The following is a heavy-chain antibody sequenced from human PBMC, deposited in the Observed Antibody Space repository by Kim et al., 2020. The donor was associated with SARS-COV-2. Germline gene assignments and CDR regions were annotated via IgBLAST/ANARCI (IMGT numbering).Heavy chain of an antibody. CDR3: VRYSGWYYFDY. D-gene: IGHD6-19*01. V-gene: IGHV6-1*01. CDR1: GDSISSNSVA. CDR2: TYYRSKWYS. Sequence: SQTLSLTCAISGDSISSNSVAWNWIRQSPSRGLEWLGRTYYRSKWYSDYAVSVKSRITINPDTSKNQFSLQLTSVTPEDTAFYYCVRYSGWYYFDYWGQGTLVIVSS. J-gene: IGHJ4*02.